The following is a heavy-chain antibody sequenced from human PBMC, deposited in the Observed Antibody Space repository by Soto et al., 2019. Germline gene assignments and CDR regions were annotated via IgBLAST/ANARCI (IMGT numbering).Heavy chain of an antibody. Sequence: EVQLLESGGGLVQPGGSLRLSCTASGFTFSSYAMSWVRQAPGKGLEWVSALSGSGSSTYYADSVKGRFTISRVNSKNTLFLQMNSLRAEDTAVYYCAKQYELADWGQGTLVTVSS. CDR2: LSGSGSST. J-gene: IGHJ1*01. CDR3: AKQYELAD. V-gene: IGHV3-23*01. CDR1: GFTFSSYA. D-gene: IGHD1-1*01.